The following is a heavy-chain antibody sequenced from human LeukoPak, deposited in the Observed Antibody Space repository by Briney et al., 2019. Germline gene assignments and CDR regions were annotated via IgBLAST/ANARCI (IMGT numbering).Heavy chain of an antibody. V-gene: IGHV4-4*07. D-gene: IGHD3-10*01. CDR3: ARTGSGNTDSLIQFLDP. Sequence: SQTLSLTCTVSGDSMTSHSWSWIRQPPGKGLEWIGRVYSSGYTESNLSLKSRVSMSIDTSRNQFSLNLTSVTAADTAFYYCARTGSGNTDSLIQFLDPWGRGTLVTVSA. CDR2: VYSSGYT. J-gene: IGHJ5*02. CDR1: GDSMTSHS.